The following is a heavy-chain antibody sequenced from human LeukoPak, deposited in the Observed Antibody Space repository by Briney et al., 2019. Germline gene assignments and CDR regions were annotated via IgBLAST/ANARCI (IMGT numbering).Heavy chain of an antibody. CDR2: ISYDGSNK. V-gene: IGHV3-30*03. J-gene: IGHJ4*02. D-gene: IGHD2/OR15-2a*01. Sequence: GGSLRLSCAASGFTFSSYGMHWVRQAPGKGLEWVAVISYDGSNKYYADSVKGRFTISRDNSKNTLYLQMNSLRAEDTAVYYCASPVIQSTGHDYWGQGTLVTVSS. CDR1: GFTFSSYG. CDR3: ASPVIQSTGHDY.